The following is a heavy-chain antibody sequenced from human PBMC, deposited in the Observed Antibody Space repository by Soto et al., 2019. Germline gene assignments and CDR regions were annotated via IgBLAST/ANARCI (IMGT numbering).Heavy chain of an antibody. V-gene: IGHV3-53*01. CDR2: IYSGGST. J-gene: IGHJ6*02. CDR3: ARERPRGYGMDV. Sequence: GGSLRLSCAASGFTVSSNYMSWVRQAPGKGLEWVSVIYSGGSTYYADSVKGRFTISRDNSKNTLYLQMNSLRAEDTAVYYCARERPRGYGMDVWGQGTTVTVSS. CDR1: GFTVSSNY.